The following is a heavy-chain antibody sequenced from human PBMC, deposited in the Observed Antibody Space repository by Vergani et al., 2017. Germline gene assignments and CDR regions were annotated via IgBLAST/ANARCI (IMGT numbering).Heavy chain of an antibody. V-gene: IGHV4-39*07. D-gene: IGHD3-10*01. Sequence: QLQLQESGPGLVKPSETLSLTCTVSGGSISSSSYYWGWIRQPPGKGLEWIGSIYYSGSTYYNPSLKSRVTISVDTSKNQFSLKLSSVTAADTAVYYCARGRVFGSGSLAYWGQGTLVTVSS. CDR1: GGSISSSSYY. CDR3: ARGRVFGSGSLAY. CDR2: IYYSGST. J-gene: IGHJ4*02.